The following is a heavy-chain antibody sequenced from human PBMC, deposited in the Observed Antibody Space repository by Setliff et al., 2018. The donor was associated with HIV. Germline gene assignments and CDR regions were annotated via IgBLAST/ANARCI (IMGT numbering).Heavy chain of an antibody. CDR1: GGSISSGSYY. Sequence: SETLSLTCTVSGGSISSGSYYWSWIRQPPGKGLEWIGSIYYSGSTYYNPSLKSRVTISVDTSKNQFSLKLSSVTAADTAVYYCARGYGVVVVTHHDAFDIWGQGTLVTVSS. D-gene: IGHD3-22*01. V-gene: IGHV4-39*07. CDR2: IYYSGST. CDR3: ARGYGVVVVTHHDAFDI. J-gene: IGHJ3*02.